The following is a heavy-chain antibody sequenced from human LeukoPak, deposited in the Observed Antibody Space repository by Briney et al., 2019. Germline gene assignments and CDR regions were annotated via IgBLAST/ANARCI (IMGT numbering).Heavy chain of an antibody. V-gene: IGHV3-48*04. CDR1: GFTFSSYS. J-gene: IGHJ4*02. D-gene: IGHD4-23*01. CDR2: ISSSSSTI. Sequence: GGSLRLSCAASGFTFSSYSMNWVRQAPGKGLEWVSYISSSSSTIYYADSVKGRFTISRDNAKNSLYLQMNSLRAEDTAVYYCARDLFYGGPGYWGQGTLVTVSS. CDR3: ARDLFYGGPGY.